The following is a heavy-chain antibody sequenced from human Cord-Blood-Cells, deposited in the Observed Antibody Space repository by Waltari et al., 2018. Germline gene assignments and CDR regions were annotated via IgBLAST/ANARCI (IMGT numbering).Heavy chain of an antibody. CDR2: IYSGGST. D-gene: IGHD4-17*01. Sequence: EVQLVETGGGLIQPGGSLRLSCAASGFTVSSTYMSWVRPAPGKGLEWVSVIYSGGSTYYADSVKGRFTISRDNSKNTLYLQMNSLRAEDTAVYYCARERHDYGDYVFDYWGQGTLVTVSS. V-gene: IGHV3-53*02. CDR3: ARERHDYGDYVFDY. J-gene: IGHJ4*02. CDR1: GFTVSSTY.